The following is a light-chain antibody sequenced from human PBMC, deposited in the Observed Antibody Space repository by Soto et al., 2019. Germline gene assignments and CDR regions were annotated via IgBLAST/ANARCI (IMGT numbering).Light chain of an antibody. CDR2: EDI. Sequence: HSVLTQPASVSGSPGQSITISCTGSSSDVGRYNLVSWYQQHPGKAPKLIIYEDIERPSGVSNRFSGSKSGNTASLTISGLQTEDEADYYCCSYAGGTSVVFGGGTKLTVL. CDR1: SSDVGRYNL. CDR3: CSYAGGTSVV. J-gene: IGLJ2*01. V-gene: IGLV2-23*01.